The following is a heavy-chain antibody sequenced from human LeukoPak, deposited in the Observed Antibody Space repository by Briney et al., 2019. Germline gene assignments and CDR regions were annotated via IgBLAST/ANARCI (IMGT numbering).Heavy chain of an antibody. CDR2: ISGSGGST. Sequence: PGGSLRLSCAASGFTFSSYAVSWVRQAPGKGLEWVSAISGSGGSTYYADSVKGRFTISRDNSKNTLYLQRNSLRAEDTAVYYCAKLNDFWSGYSDYWGQGTLVTVSS. V-gene: IGHV3-23*01. J-gene: IGHJ4*02. CDR1: GFTFSSYA. D-gene: IGHD3-3*01. CDR3: AKLNDFWSGYSDY.